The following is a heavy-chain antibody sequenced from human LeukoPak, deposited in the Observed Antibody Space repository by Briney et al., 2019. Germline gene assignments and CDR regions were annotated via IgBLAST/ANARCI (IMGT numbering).Heavy chain of an antibody. Sequence: PGGSLRLSCTASGFTFCDYGMNWVRQAPGKGLEWVGFIRSKTYGGTTEYAASVKGRFTISRDDSKSIAYLQLNSLKSEDTAVYYCTRGRQTDHWGQGTLVTVSS. J-gene: IGHJ5*02. CDR3: TRGRQTDH. CDR2: IRSKTYGGTT. CDR1: GFTFCDYG. V-gene: IGHV3-49*04.